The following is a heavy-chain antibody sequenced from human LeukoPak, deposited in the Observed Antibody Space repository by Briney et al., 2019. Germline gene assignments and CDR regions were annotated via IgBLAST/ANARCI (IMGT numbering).Heavy chain of an antibody. D-gene: IGHD2-21*01. J-gene: IGHJ4*02. V-gene: IGHV4-59*01. CDR1: GGSISSYY. CDR3: ARDEVI. CDR2: IYYSGST. Sequence: PSETLSLTCTVSGGSISSYYWSWIRQPPGKGLEWIGYIYYSGSTNYNPSLKSRVTISVDTSKNQFSLKLSSVTAADTAVYYCARDEVIWGQGTLVTASS.